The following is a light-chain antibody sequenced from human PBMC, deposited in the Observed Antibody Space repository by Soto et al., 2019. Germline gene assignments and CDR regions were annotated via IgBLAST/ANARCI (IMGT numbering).Light chain of an antibody. Sequence: DIQMTQSPSTLSASVGDRVTITCRASQSISTYLNWYQQKPGKAPNLLIYGAFNLQSGVPSRFSGGGSGTDFTLTISSLQPEDFATYYCQQSYTTPLTVGGGTKVDIK. CDR2: GAF. J-gene: IGKJ4*01. CDR3: QQSYTTPLT. CDR1: QSISTY. V-gene: IGKV1-39*01.